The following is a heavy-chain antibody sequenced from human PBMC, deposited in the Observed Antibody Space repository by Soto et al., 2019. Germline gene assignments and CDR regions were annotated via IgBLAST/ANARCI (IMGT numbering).Heavy chain of an antibody. J-gene: IGHJ4*02. V-gene: IGHV4-34*01. CDR3: ARVRSYAYFDY. Sequence: SETLSLTCAVYGGSFSGYYWSWIRQPPGKGLEWIGEINHSGSTNYNPSLKSRVTISVDTSKNQFSLKLSSVTAADTAVYYCARVRSYAYFDYWGQGTLVTVSS. CDR1: GGSFSGYY. D-gene: IGHD1-26*01. CDR2: INHSGST.